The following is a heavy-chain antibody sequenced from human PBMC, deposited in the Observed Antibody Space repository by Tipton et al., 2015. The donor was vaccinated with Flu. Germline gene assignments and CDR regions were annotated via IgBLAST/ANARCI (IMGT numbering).Heavy chain of an antibody. V-gene: IGHV4-38-2*01. CDR2: IYHSGST. CDR3: ARAPLAVADFHHYGVDV. J-gene: IGHJ6*02. D-gene: IGHD6-19*01. CDR1: GYSISSGYY. Sequence: TLSLTCAVSGYSISSGYYWGWIRQPPGKGLEWIGSIYHSGSTHYNPSLKSRVTISADTAKNQFSLRLSSVTAADTAVYYCARAPLAVADFHHYGVDVWGQGTTVTVSS.